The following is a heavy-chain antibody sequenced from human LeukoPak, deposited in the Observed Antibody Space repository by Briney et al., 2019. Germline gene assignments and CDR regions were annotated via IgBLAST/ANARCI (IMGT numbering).Heavy chain of an antibody. J-gene: IGHJ4*02. Sequence: GASVKVSCKASGYTFTSYGISWVRQAPGQGLEWMGWISAYNSNTHYAQKLQGRVTMITDTSTSTAYMELRSLRSDDSAVYYCARGFPPRRYYDSSGYYSYYFDYWGQGTLVTVSS. V-gene: IGHV1-18*01. CDR3: ARGFPPRRYYDSSGYYSYYFDY. CDR1: GYTFTSYG. D-gene: IGHD3-22*01. CDR2: ISAYNSNT.